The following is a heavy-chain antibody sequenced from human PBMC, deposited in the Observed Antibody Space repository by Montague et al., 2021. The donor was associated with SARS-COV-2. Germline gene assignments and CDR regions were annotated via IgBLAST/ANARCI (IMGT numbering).Heavy chain of an antibody. CDR3: ARIWGATRGDACDI. V-gene: IGHV2-70*01. D-gene: IGHD1-26*01. CDR2: IDWDDDK. J-gene: IGHJ3*02. CDR1: GFSLSTSGMC. Sequence: PALVKPTQTLTLTCTFSGFSLSTSGMCVSWIRQPPGKALEWLALIDWDDDKYYSTSLKTRLTISKDTSKNQVALTMTNMDPVDTATYYCARIWGATRGDACDIWGRGTMVTVSS.